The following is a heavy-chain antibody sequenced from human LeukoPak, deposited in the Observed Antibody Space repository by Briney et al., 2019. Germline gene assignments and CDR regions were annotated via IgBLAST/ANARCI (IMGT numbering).Heavy chain of an antibody. CDR3: ARLLYYYDSSGYGNFDY. V-gene: IGHV4-31*03. CDR2: SYYSGST. D-gene: IGHD3-22*01. J-gene: IGHJ4*02. Sequence: PSQTLSLTCTVSGGSVSSGGYYWSWIRQHPGKGLESIGYSYYSGSTYYNPSLKSRVTISVDTSKNQFSLKLSSVTAADTAVYYCARLLYYYDSSGYGNFDYWGQGTLVTVSS. CDR1: GGSVSSGGYY.